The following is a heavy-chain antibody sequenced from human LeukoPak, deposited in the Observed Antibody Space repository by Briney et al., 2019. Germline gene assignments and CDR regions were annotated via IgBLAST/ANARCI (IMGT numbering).Heavy chain of an antibody. CDR3: ANYVVVPAAIGEVYYMDV. CDR1: GFTFSSYA. V-gene: IGHV3-23*01. Sequence: GGSLRLSCAASGFTFSSYAMSWVRQAPGKGLEWVSAISGSGGSTYYADSVKGRFTISRDNSKNTLYLQMNSLRAEDTAVYYCANYVVVPAAIGEVYYMDVWGKGTTVTVSS. D-gene: IGHD2-2*01. J-gene: IGHJ6*03. CDR2: ISGSGGST.